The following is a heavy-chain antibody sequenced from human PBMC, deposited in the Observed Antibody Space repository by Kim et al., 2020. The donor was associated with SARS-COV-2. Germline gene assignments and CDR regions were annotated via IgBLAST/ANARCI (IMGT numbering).Heavy chain of an antibody. CDR1: GYSFTNYW. Sequence: GESLKISCKGSGYSFTNYWIGWVRQMPGKGLEWMGIIYPGDSDTRYSPSFQGQVTISADKSISTAYLQWSSLKASDTAMYYCARQKNYYDSSGYYYYYYAMDVWGQGTTVTVSS. CDR2: IYPGDSDT. D-gene: IGHD3-22*01. V-gene: IGHV5-51*01. J-gene: IGHJ6*02. CDR3: ARQKNYYDSSGYYYYYYAMDV.